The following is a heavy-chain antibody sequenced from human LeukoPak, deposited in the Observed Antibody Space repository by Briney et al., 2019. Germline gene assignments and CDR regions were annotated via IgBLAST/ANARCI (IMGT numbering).Heavy chain of an antibody. Sequence: SVKVSCEASGGTFCSYAISWVRQAPGQGLEWMGRIIPIFGTANYAQKFQGRVTITTDESTSTAYMELSSLRSEDTAVYYCARDRGYCSGGSCYAFDYWGQGTLVTVSS. D-gene: IGHD2-15*01. V-gene: IGHV1-69*05. CDR1: GGTFCSYA. CDR3: ARDRGYCSGGSCYAFDY. CDR2: IIPIFGTA. J-gene: IGHJ4*02.